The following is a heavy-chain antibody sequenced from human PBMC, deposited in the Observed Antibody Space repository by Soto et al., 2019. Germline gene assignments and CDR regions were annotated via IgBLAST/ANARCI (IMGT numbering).Heavy chain of an antibody. CDR2: INPNSGGT. Sequence: ASVKVSCKASGYTFTGYYMHWVRQAPGQGLEWMGWINPNSGGTNYSQKFQGWVTMTRDTFISTAYIELSRLRFDDTAVFYFSRDGGIVATNQYYYYYMDVWGKGTTVTVSS. J-gene: IGHJ6*03. D-gene: IGHD5-12*01. CDR1: GYTFTGYY. CDR3: SRDGGIVATNQYYYYYMDV. V-gene: IGHV1-2*04.